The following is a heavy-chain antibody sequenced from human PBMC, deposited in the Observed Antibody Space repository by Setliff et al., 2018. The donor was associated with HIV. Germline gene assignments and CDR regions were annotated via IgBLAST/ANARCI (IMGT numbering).Heavy chain of an antibody. CDR3: ARQVGGDFDY. CDR1: GGSISSSDYY. D-gene: IGHD2-15*01. V-gene: IGHV4-39*01. CDR2: IYYSGNT. J-gene: IGHJ4*02. Sequence: SETLSLTFTVSGGSISSSDYYWGWIRQPPGKGLEWIGSIYYSGNTYYNPSLKSRVTISVDTSKNQFSLKLDSVTAADTAVYFCARQVGGDFDYWGQGTPVTVSS.